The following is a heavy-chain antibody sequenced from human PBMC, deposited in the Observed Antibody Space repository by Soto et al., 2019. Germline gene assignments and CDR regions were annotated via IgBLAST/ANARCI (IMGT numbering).Heavy chain of an antibody. CDR1: GGSISSYY. D-gene: IGHD6-19*01. V-gene: IGHV4-59*01. CDR2: IYYSGST. Sequence: SETLSLTCTVSGGSISSYYWSWIRQPPGKGLEWIGYIYYSGSTNYNTSLKSRVTISVDTSKNQLCLKLSSATAADTAVYYCARDRIAVAGTDAFDIWGQGTMVTVSS. J-gene: IGHJ3*02. CDR3: ARDRIAVAGTDAFDI.